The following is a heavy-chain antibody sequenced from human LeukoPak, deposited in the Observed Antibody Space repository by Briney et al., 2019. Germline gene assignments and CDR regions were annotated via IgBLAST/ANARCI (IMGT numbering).Heavy chain of an antibody. CDR3: ARGSSTREDY. D-gene: IGHD5/OR15-5a*01. CDR2: IHSDGGST. J-gene: IGHJ4*02. V-gene: IGHV3-74*01. Sequence: GGSLRLSCAASGFTFSSYWMHWVRQAPGKGLVWVSRIHSDGGSTNYADSVEGRFTISRDNAKNTLYLQMSSLRAEDTAVYYCARGSSTREDYWGQGILVTVSS. CDR1: GFTFSSYW.